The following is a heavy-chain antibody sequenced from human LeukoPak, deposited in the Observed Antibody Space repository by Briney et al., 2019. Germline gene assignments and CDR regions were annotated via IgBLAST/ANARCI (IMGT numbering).Heavy chain of an antibody. V-gene: IGHV3-74*01. Sequence: QSGGSLRLSCAASGFTFSNYWMHWVRQAPGKGLEWVSRINPDGSSSNYADSVKGRFTMSRDNAKSMVYLQMDSLRAEDTAVFSCVRQAVSGDSGIAYWGRGVLVTVSS. CDR3: VRQAVSGDSGIAY. CDR1: GFTFSNYW. D-gene: IGHD4-17*01. J-gene: IGHJ4*02. CDR2: INPDGSSS.